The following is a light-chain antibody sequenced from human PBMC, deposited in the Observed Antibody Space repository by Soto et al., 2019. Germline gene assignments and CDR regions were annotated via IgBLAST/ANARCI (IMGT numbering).Light chain of an antibody. CDR1: QSVSDN. V-gene: IGKV3-15*01. J-gene: IGKJ4*02. Sequence: EIVMTQSPATLSVSPGERATLSCRASQSVSDNLAWYQQKPGQAPRLLIYGASTRATGIPARFSGSGSGTEFTLTISSLQFEDFEVYYCQQYNNWPPLTFGGGTKVEIK. CDR2: GAS. CDR3: QQYNNWPPLT.